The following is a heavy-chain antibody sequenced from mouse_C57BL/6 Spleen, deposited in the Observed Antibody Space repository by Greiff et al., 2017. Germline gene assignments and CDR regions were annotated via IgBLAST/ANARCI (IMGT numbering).Heavy chain of an antibody. V-gene: IGHV1-52*01. Sequence: VQLQQPGAELVRPGSSVKLSCKASGYTFTSYWMHWVKQRPIQGLEWIGNIDPSDSETHYNQKFKDKATLTVDKSSSTAYMQLSSLTSEDSAVYYCARRSKTMVTGGGYAMDYWGQGPSVTVSS. CDR3: ARRSKTMVTGGGYAMDY. CDR1: GYTFTSYW. CDR2: IDPSDSET. D-gene: IGHD2-2*01. J-gene: IGHJ4*01.